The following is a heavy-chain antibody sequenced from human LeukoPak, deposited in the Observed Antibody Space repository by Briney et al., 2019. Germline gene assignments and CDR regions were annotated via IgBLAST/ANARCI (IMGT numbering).Heavy chain of an antibody. Sequence: SETLSLTCTVSGGFSSFYYWTWIRQPPGKGLEWIGNIHTSGSTDYSPSLKSRVTMSIDTSKNQFSLRLSSVTAADTAVYYCARESVQGSYYGMDVWGQGTTVTVSS. CDR2: IHTSGST. CDR3: ARESVQGSYYGMDV. V-gene: IGHV4-4*09. CDR1: GGFSSFYY. D-gene: IGHD3-16*01. J-gene: IGHJ6*02.